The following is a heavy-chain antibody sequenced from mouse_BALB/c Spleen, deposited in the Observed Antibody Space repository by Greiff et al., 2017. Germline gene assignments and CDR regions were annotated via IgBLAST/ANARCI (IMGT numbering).Heavy chain of an antibody. V-gene: IGHV1S81*02. Sequence: VQLQQSGAELVKPGASVKLSCKASGYTFTSYYMYWVKQRPGQGLEWIGEINPSNGGTNFNEKFKSKATLTVDKSSSTAYMQLSSLTSEDSAVYDWTRSVYYYGSSYFDYWGQGTTLTVSS. J-gene: IGHJ2*01. D-gene: IGHD1-1*01. CDR3: TRSVYYYGSSYFDY. CDR1: GYTFTSYY. CDR2: INPSNGGT.